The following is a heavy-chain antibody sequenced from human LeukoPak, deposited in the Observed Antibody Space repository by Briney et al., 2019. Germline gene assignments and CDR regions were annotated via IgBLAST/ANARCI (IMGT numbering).Heavy chain of an antibody. CDR2: IYYSGST. V-gene: IGHV4-39*01. D-gene: IGHD2-2*01. Sequence: PSETLSLTCTVSGGSISSSSYYWGWIRQPPGKGLEWIGSIYYSGSTYYNPSLKSRVTISVDTSKNQFSLKLSSATAADTAVYYCARYAGPYYYYGMDVWGQGTTVTVSS. J-gene: IGHJ6*02. CDR3: ARYAGPYYYYGMDV. CDR1: GGSISSSSYY.